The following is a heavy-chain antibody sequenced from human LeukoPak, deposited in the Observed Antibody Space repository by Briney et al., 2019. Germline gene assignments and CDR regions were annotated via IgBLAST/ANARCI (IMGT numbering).Heavy chain of an antibody. CDR1: GGSFSGYY. CDR3: ARGCSSTSCSSTPSGMDV. Sequence: SETLSLTCAVDGGSFSGYYWSWIRQPAGKGLEWVGEIHHSGSTNYNPSLKSRVTISVDTSKNQFSLKLSSVNAADTAVYYCARGCSSTSCSSTPSGMDVWGKGTTVSVSS. CDR2: IHHSGST. V-gene: IGHV4-34*01. D-gene: IGHD2-2*01. J-gene: IGHJ6*04.